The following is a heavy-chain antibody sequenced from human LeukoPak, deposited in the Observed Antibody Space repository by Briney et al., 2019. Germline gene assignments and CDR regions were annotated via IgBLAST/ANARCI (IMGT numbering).Heavy chain of an antibody. V-gene: IGHV4-31*03. Sequence: PSETLSLTCTVSGGSISSGGYYWSWIRQHPGKGLEWIGYIYYSGSTYYNLSLRSRLTISVDTSKNQFSLKLSSVTAADTAVYYCARGGDYGDSFDYWGQGTLVTVSS. CDR2: IYYSGST. J-gene: IGHJ4*02. CDR3: ARGGDYGDSFDY. CDR1: GGSISSGGYY. D-gene: IGHD4-17*01.